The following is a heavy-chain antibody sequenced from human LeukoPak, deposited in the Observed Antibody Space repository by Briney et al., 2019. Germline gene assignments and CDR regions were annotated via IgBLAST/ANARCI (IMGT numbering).Heavy chain of an antibody. CDR1: GYSFTRYT. D-gene: IGHD6-6*01. V-gene: IGHV1-18*01. J-gene: IGHJ4*02. CDR2: ISAYNGNT. CDR3: ARVQQLVLDY. Sequence: ASVKVSCKASGYSFTRYTISWVRQAPGQGLEWMGWISAYNGNTNYAQKVLGRVTMTTDTSTSTAYMELRSLRSDDTAVYDCARVQQLVLDYWGQGTLVTVSS.